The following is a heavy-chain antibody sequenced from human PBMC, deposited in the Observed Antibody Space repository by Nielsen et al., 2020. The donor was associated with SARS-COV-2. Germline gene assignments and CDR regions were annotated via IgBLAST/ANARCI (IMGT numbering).Heavy chain of an antibody. J-gene: IGHJ5*02. CDR3: ARGLGGYSYGHNWFDP. V-gene: IGHV4-39*07. Sequence: SETLSLTCTVSGGSISSGSYYWSWIRQPPGKGLEWIGEINHSGSTNYNPSLKSRVTISVDTSKNQFSLKLSSVTAADTAVYYCARGLGGYSYGHNWFDPWGQGTLVTVSS. CDR2: INHSGST. CDR1: GGSISSGSYY. D-gene: IGHD5-18*01.